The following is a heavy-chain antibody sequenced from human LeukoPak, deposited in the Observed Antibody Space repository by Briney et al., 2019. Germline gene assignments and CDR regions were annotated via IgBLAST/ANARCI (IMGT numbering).Heavy chain of an antibody. D-gene: IGHD1-26*01. J-gene: IGHJ4*02. Sequence: PSETLSLTCTVSGGSISSHYWSWIRQPQGKGLGLIGYIYYSGSTNYNPSLKSRVTISVDTSKSQFSLNLSSVPAADTAVYYCARVGSGAWQLPFVHWGQGTLVTVSS. CDR1: GGSISSHY. CDR2: IYYSGST. CDR3: ARVGSGAWQLPFVH. V-gene: IGHV4-59*11.